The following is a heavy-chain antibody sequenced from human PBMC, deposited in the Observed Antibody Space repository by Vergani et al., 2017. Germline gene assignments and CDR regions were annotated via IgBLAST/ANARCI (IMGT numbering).Heavy chain of an antibody. CDR2: ISYDGSNK. V-gene: IGHV3-30-3*01. D-gene: IGHD2-2*02. Sequence: QVQLVESGGGVVQPGRSLRLYCAASGFTFRSYAMHWVRQAPGKGLEWVAVISYDGSNKYYADSVKGRFTISRDNSKNTLYLQMNSLRAEDTAVYYCARAPSSLLYRAGYFQHWGQGTLVTVSS. CDR3: ARAPSSLLYRAGYFQH. J-gene: IGHJ1*01. CDR1: GFTFRSYA.